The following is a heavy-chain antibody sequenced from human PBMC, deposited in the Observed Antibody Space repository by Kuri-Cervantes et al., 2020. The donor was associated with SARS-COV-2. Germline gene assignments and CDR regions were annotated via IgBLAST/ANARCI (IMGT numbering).Heavy chain of an antibody. CDR2: IWHDGSNK. Sequence: GESLKISGAASGFTFSNYAMHWVRQAPGKGLEWVAFIWHDGSNKYYVDAVKGRFTISRDNSKNTVFLQMKSLRAEDTAVYYCAKRYSSSWTGPSPFDYWGQGTLVTVSS. CDR3: AKRYSSSWTGPSPFDY. CDR1: GFTFSNYA. D-gene: IGHD6-13*01. V-gene: IGHV3-30*02. J-gene: IGHJ4*02.